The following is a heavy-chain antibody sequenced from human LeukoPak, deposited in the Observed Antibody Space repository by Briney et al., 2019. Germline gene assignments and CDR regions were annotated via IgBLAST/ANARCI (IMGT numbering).Heavy chain of an antibody. J-gene: IGHJ6*03. Sequence: PSETLSLTCTVSGDSISNYYWTWIRQTPGKGLEWIGYLYHSGAADYNPSLKTRVSTSVDTSKDQFSLSLRSSTAADTAVYFCARLGKTYYKDVWGTGTTVTVSS. CDR3: ARLGKTYYKDV. D-gene: IGHD1/OR15-1a*01. V-gene: IGHV4-59*08. CDR2: LYHSGAA. CDR1: GDSISNYY.